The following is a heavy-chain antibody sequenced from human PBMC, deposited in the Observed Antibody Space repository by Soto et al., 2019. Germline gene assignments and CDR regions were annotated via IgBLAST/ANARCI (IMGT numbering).Heavy chain of an antibody. V-gene: IGHV4-30-4*01. Sequence: SETLSLTCSVSGASLISGEHYWSWIRQAPGKGLEWIGLIYYTGITYYNPSLKSRVTISVDRSKNQFSLKLSSVTAADTAVYYCARVPDRWGQGTLVTVSS. CDR2: IYYTGIT. D-gene: IGHD2-2*01. CDR1: GASLISGEHY. J-gene: IGHJ5*02. CDR3: ARVPDR.